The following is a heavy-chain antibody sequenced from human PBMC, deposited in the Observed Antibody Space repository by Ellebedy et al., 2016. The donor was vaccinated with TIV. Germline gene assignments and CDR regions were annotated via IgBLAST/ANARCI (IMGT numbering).Heavy chain of an antibody. V-gene: IGHV5-51*01. D-gene: IGHD4-23*01. J-gene: IGHJ4*02. CDR1: GNSFTLYW. Sequence: PGGSLRLSCTGSGNSFTLYWIAWVRQMPGSGLEWMGLIYPGDSETRYSPSFEGRVTISADKSSSTVYLQWSTLTPSDSAIYYCARRSVISRSLDSWGQGTQVIVSS. CDR2: IYPGDSET. CDR3: ARRSVISRSLDS.